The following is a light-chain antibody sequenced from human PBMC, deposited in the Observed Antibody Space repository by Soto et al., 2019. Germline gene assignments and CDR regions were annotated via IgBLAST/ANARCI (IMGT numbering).Light chain of an antibody. CDR2: AAS. V-gene: IGKV1-39*01. J-gene: IGKJ4*01. Sequence: DIQMTQSPSSLSASVGDRVTITCRASQSISSYLNWYQQKPGKATKLLIYAASSLQSGVTSRFSGSGSGTDFTLTISSLQPEDFATYSCQQSYSTLRTFGGGTKVEIK. CDR3: QQSYSTLRT. CDR1: QSISSY.